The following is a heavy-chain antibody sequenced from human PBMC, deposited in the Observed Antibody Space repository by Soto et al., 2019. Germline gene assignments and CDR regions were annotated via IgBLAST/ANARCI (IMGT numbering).Heavy chain of an antibody. CDR2: ISAYNGNT. V-gene: IGHV1-18*01. CDR1: GYTFSSYH. Sequence: QIQLVQSGAEVKKPRASVKVSCKASGYTFSSYHITWVRQAPGQGLEWMGWISAYNGNTNYAQNLQGRVTMTTDPSTSTAYMELRSLRSDDTAVYYCARDLPPVDYWCQGTLLSVSS. CDR3: ARDLPPVDY. J-gene: IGHJ4*02.